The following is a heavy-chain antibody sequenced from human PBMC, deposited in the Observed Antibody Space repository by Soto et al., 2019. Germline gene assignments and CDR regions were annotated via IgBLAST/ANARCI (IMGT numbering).Heavy chain of an antibody. V-gene: IGHV1-3*01. D-gene: IGHD2-15*01. CDR3: ARAHCSGGSCYSGDAFDI. CDR1: GYTFTSYA. CDR2: INAGNGNT. J-gene: IGHJ3*02. Sequence: QVPLVQSGAEVKKPGASVKVSCKASGYTFTSYAMHWVRQAPGQRLEWMGWINAGNGNTKYSQKFQGRVTITRDTSASTAYMELSSLRSEDTAVYYCARAHCSGGSCYSGDAFDIWGQGTMVTVSS.